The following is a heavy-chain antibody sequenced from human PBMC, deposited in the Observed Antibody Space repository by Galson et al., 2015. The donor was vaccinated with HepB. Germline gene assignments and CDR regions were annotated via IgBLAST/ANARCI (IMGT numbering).Heavy chain of an antibody. CDR2: TYYRSKWYN. Sequence: CAISGDSVSRNSGAWNWIRLSPSRGLEWLGRTYYRSKWYNDYAVSVKSRITINADTSKNQFSLQLNSVTPEDTAVYYCAREPHAFDIWGQGTMVTVSS. V-gene: IGHV6-1*01. J-gene: IGHJ3*02. CDR3: AREPHAFDI. CDR1: GDSVSRNSGA.